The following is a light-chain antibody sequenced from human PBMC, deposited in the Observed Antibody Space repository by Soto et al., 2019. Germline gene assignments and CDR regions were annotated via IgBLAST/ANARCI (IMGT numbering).Light chain of an antibody. V-gene: IGKV1-5*03. J-gene: IGKJ1*01. CDR2: KAS. CDR1: QTISSW. CDR3: QQYNSYWT. Sequence: DIQMTQSPSTLSGSVGDRVTITCRASQTISSWLAWYQQKAGKAPNLLIYKASRLESGVPSRFSGRGSGTEFTLTISSLQPDDFATYYCQQYNSYWTFGQGTTVDIK.